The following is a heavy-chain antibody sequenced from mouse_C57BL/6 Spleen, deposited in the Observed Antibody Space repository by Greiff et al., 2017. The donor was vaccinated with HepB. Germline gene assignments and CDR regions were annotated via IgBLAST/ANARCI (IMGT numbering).Heavy chain of an antibody. CDR2: IDPNSGGT. CDR1: GYTFTSYW. CDR3: ARGISTVVATNYFDY. V-gene: IGHV1-72*01. Sequence: QVQLQQPGAELVKPGASVKLSCKASGYTFTSYWMHWVKQRPGRGLEWIGRIDPNSGGTKYNEKFKSKATLTVDKPSSTAYMQLSSLTSEDSAVYYCARGISTVVATNYFDYWGQGTTLTVSS. J-gene: IGHJ2*01. D-gene: IGHD1-1*01.